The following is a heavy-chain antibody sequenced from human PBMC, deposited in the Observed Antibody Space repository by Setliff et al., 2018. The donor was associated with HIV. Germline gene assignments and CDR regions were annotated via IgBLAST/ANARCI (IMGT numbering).Heavy chain of an antibody. Sequence: ASVKVSCKASGYTFTSYDINWVRQATGQGLEWMGWMNPNSGNTGYAQKFQGRVTITADKSTSTAYMELSSLRSEDTAVYYCARGLIGDGYSPFDYWGQGTLVTVSS. CDR2: MNPNSGNT. CDR1: GYTFTSYD. D-gene: IGHD5-18*01. V-gene: IGHV1-8*03. J-gene: IGHJ4*02. CDR3: ARGLIGDGYSPFDY.